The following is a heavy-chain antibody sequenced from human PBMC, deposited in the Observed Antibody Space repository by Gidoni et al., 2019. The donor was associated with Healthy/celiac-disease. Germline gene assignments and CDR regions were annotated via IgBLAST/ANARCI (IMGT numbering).Heavy chain of an antibody. CDR3: ARPAFVEMATTSGAFDI. Sequence: EVQLVQSGAEVKKPGESLTISCKGSGYSFTSYWIGWVRQMPGKGLEWMGIIYPGDSDTRYSPSFQGQVTISADKSISTAYLQWSSLKASDTAMYYCARPAFVEMATTSGAFDIWGQGTMVTVSS. CDR1: GYSFTSYW. J-gene: IGHJ3*02. D-gene: IGHD5-12*01. V-gene: IGHV5-51*03. CDR2: IYPGDSDT.